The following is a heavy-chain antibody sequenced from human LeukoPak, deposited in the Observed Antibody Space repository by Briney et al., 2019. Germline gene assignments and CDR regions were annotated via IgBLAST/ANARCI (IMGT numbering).Heavy chain of an antibody. V-gene: IGHV3-30*18. CDR1: GFTFSSYG. CDR3: AKDGRMMTTSYFDY. Sequence: PGRSLGLSCAASGFTFSSYGMHWVRQAPGKGLEWVAVISYDGSNKYYADSVKGRFTISRDNSKNTLYLQMNSLRAEDTAVYYCAKDGRMMTTSYFDYWGQGTLVTVSS. CDR2: ISYDGSNK. J-gene: IGHJ4*02. D-gene: IGHD4-11*01.